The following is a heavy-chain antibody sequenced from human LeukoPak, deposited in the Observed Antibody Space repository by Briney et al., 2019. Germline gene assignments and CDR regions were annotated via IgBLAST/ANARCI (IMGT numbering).Heavy chain of an antibody. CDR3: AAAPWWELLFFDC. J-gene: IGHJ4*02. CDR2: IVVGSGNT. Sequence: ASVKVSCKASGFTFISSAMQWVRQARGQRLEWIGWIVVGSGNTNYAQKFQERVTITRDMSTSTAYMELSSLRSEDTAVYYCAAAPWWELLFFDCWGQGTLVTVSP. V-gene: IGHV1-58*02. CDR1: GFTFISSA. D-gene: IGHD1-26*01.